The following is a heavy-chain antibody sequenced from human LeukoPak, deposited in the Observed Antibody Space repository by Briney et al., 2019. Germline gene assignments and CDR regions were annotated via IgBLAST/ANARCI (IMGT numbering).Heavy chain of an antibody. J-gene: IGHJ4*02. CDR1: GYTFTSYY. D-gene: IGHD1-14*01. V-gene: IGHV1-46*01. CDR2: INPSGGST. Sequence: ASVTVSCKASGYTFTSYYMHWVRQAPGQGLEWMGIINPSGGSTSYAQKFQGRVTMTRDTSTSTVYMELSSLRSEDTAVYYCARVPPGGWYFDYWGQGTLVTVSS. CDR3: ARVPPGGWYFDY.